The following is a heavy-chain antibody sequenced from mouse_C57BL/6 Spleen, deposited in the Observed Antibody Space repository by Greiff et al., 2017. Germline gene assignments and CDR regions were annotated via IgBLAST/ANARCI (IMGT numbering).Heavy chain of an antibody. Sequence: EVKLMESGPGLVKPSPSLSLTCSVTGYSITSGYYWNWIRQFPGNKLEWMGYISYDGSNNYNPSLKNRISITRDTSKNQFFLKLKSVTTEDTATYYCARSGSPPATDYWGQGTSVTVSS. CDR1: GYSITSGYY. J-gene: IGHJ4*01. CDR3: ARSGSPPATDY. V-gene: IGHV3-6*01. D-gene: IGHD1-1*01. CDR2: ISYDGSN.